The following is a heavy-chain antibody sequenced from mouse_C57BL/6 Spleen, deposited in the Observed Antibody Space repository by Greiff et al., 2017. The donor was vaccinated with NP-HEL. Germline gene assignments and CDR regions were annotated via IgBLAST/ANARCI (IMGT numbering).Heavy chain of an antibody. CDR1: GYTFTSYW. Sequence: QVQLQQPGAELVKPGASVKLSCKASGYTFTSYWMHWVKQRPGQGLEWIGMIHPNSGSTNYNEKFKSKATLTVDKSSSTSYMQLSSLTSEDSAVYYCAREGSNYGYFDVWGTGTTVTVSS. CDR2: IHPNSGST. D-gene: IGHD2-5*01. CDR3: AREGSNYGYFDV. V-gene: IGHV1-64*01. J-gene: IGHJ1*03.